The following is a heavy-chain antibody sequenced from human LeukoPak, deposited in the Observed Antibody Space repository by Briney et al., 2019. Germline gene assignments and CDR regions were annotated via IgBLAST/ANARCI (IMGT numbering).Heavy chain of an antibody. J-gene: IGHJ6*02. V-gene: IGHV3-43*02. Sequence: PGGSLRLSCAASGFTFDDYAMHWVRQAPGKGLEWVSLISGDGGDTYYADSVKGRFTISRDDSKNSLYLQMNSLRTEDTDLYYCAKEGPYPYYFYGMDVWGQGTTVTVSS. CDR1: GFTFDDYA. CDR2: ISGDGGDT. CDR3: AKEGPYPYYFYGMDV.